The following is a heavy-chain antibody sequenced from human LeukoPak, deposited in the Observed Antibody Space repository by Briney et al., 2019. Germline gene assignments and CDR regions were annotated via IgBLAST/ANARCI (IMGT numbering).Heavy chain of an antibody. CDR3: ARVYCSQGQRGFDP. V-gene: IGHV4-39*07. CDR1: GGSISSSSYY. CDR2: IYYSGST. D-gene: IGHD6-13*01. Sequence: SETLSLTCTVSGGSISSSSYYWGWIRQPPGKGLEWIGSIYYSGSTYYNPSLKSRVTISVDTSKNQFSLKLSSVTAADTAVYYCARVYCSQGQRGFDPWGQGTLVTVSS. J-gene: IGHJ5*02.